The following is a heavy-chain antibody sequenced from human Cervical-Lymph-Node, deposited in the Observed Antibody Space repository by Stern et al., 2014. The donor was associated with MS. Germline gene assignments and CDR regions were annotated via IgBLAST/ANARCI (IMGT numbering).Heavy chain of an antibody. CDR2: IYWDDSK. CDR1: GFSLSTSGVG. V-gene: IGHV2-5*02. Sequence: QVTLKESGPTLVKPTQTLTLTCTFSGFSLSTSGVGVGWIRQPQGKALEWLAFIYWDDSKRYSPSLKNRLTITKDTSKNQVVLTMNNMDPVDTATFYCATHAPGVVPAALDYWGQGTLVTVS. D-gene: IGHD2-2*01. CDR3: ATHAPGVVPAALDY. J-gene: IGHJ4*02.